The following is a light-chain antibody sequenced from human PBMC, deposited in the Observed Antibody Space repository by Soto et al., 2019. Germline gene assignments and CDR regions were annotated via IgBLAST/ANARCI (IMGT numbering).Light chain of an antibody. V-gene: IGKV3-20*01. CDR3: QQYGSSGT. Sequence: EIAMTQSPATLSVSPGERATLPCRASQSVRSNLAWHQQKPGQAPRLLIYGASNRATGIPDRFSGSGSGTDFTLTISRLEPEDFAVYYCQQYGSSGTFGQGTKVDIK. CDR2: GAS. J-gene: IGKJ1*01. CDR1: QSVRSN.